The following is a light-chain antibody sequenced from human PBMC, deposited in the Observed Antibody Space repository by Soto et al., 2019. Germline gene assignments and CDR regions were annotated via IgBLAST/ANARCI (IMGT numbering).Light chain of an antibody. CDR2: EVT. Sequence: QSALTQPPSASGSPGQSVSISCTGTSSDVGGYNFVSWYQQHPGKAPKLMIYEVTKRPSGVPDRFSGSKSGNTASLTASGLQAEDEADYYCTSYAGSNIPVVFGGGTKLTVL. CDR1: SSDVGGYNF. J-gene: IGLJ2*01. V-gene: IGLV2-8*01. CDR3: TSYAGSNIPVV.